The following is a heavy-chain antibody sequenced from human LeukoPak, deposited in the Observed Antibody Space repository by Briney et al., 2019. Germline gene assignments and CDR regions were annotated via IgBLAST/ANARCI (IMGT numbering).Heavy chain of an antibody. Sequence: ASVKVSCKASGYTFTSYYMHWVRQAPGQGLEWMGMINPSGGSTSYAQKFQGRVTMTRDMSTSTVYMELSSLRSEDTAVYYCARVTMAYDAFDIWGQGTMVTVSS. D-gene: IGHD3-10*01. CDR1: GYTFTSYY. J-gene: IGHJ3*02. V-gene: IGHV1-46*01. CDR2: INPSGGST. CDR3: ARVTMAYDAFDI.